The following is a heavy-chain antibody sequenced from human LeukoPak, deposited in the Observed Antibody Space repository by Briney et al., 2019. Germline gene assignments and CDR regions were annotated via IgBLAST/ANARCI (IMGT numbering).Heavy chain of an antibody. V-gene: IGHV1-69*13. J-gene: IGHJ6*02. CDR2: IIPIFGTA. CDR3: ASSYYGSGSQSYGMDV. Sequence: SVKVSCKASGYTFTGYYMHWVRQAPGQGLEWMGGIIPIFGTANYAQKFQGRVTITADESTSTAYMELSSLRSEDTAVYYCASSYYGSGSQSYGMDVWGQGTTVTVSS. D-gene: IGHD3-10*01. CDR1: GYTFTGYY.